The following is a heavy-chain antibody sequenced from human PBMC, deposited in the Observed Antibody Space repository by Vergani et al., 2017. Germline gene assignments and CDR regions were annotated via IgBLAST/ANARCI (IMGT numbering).Heavy chain of an antibody. V-gene: IGHV4-61*01. J-gene: IGHJ4*02. D-gene: IGHD2-2*01. CDR2: IYYSGST. Sequence: QVQLQQWGAGLLKPSETLSLTCTVSGGSISSSSYYWSWIRQPPGKGLEWIGDIYYSGSTNYNPSLKSRVTISVDTSKNQFSLKLSSVTAADTAVYYCSGAQPAAYDYWGQGTLVTVSS. CDR1: GGSISSSSYY. CDR3: SGAQPAAYDY.